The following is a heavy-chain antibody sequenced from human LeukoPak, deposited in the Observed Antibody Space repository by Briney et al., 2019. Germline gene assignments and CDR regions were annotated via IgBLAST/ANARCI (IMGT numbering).Heavy chain of an antibody. V-gene: IGHV3-23*01. J-gene: IGHJ4*02. CDR1: GLTFNNYV. D-gene: IGHD6-19*01. CDR3: AKAGRPQAVAGWIDY. CDR2: MGGGGTT. Sequence: GGSLRLSCAASGLTFNNYVMSWVRQAPGKGLEWVSAMGGGGTTYYADYVKGRFTISRDTSKNTLYLQMNSLRAEDTAIYYCAKAGRPQAVAGWIDYWGQGTLVTVSS.